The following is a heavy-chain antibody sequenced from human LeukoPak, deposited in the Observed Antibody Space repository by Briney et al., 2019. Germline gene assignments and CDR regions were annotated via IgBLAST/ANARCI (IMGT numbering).Heavy chain of an antibody. D-gene: IGHD6-19*01. J-gene: IGHJ4*02. Sequence: RPGGSLRLSCAASGFTFSSYEMNWVRQAPGKGLEWVSSISESGSNTDYADSVKGRFTISRDNSKNTLYLQMNSLRAEDTAIYYCARQWLVNGWGQGTLVTVSS. CDR3: ARQWLVNG. CDR1: GFTFSSYE. CDR2: ISESGSNT. V-gene: IGHV3-23*01.